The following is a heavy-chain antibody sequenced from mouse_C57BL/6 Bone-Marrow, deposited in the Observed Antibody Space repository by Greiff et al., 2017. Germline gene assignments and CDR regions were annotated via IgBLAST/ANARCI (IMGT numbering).Heavy chain of an antibody. CDR3: ARWDYYGSTWYFDV. J-gene: IGHJ1*03. D-gene: IGHD1-1*01. CDR2: IHPNSGST. CDR1: GYTFTSYW. Sequence: QVQLQQPGAELVKPEASVKLSCKASGYTFTSYWMHWVKQRPGQGLEWIGMIHPNSGSTNYNEKFKSKATLTVDKSSSTAYMQLSSLTSEDSAVYYCARWDYYGSTWYFDVWGTGTTVTVSS. V-gene: IGHV1-64*01.